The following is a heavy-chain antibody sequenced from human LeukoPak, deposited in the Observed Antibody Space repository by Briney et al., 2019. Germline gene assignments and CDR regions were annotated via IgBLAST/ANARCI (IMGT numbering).Heavy chain of an antibody. CDR3: AKGSGSYYKYFDY. J-gene: IGHJ4*02. Sequence: GGSLRLSCAASGFTFDDYGMSWVRQAPGKGLEWVSGINWNGGSTGYADSVKGRFTVSRDNSKNSLYLQMNSLRAEDTAFYYCAKGSGSYYKYFDYWGQGTLVTVSS. CDR1: GFTFDDYG. V-gene: IGHV3-20*04. D-gene: IGHD1-26*01. CDR2: INWNGGST.